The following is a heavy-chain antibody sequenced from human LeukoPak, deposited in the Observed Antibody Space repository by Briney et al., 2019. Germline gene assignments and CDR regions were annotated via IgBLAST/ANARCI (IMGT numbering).Heavy chain of an antibody. CDR3: ARYGGSYFN. CDR1: GESISGFY. D-gene: IGHD1-26*01. Sequence: SETLSLTCIVSGESISGFYWNWIRQPPGKGLEWLGYIYYSGSTNYNPSLKSRVTISVDTSKNQFSLKLSSVTAADTAVYYCARYGGSYFNWGQGTLVTVSS. J-gene: IGHJ4*02. CDR2: IYYSGST. V-gene: IGHV4-59*08.